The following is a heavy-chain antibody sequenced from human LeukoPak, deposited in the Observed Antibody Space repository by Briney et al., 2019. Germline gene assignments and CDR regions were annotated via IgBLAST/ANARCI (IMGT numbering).Heavy chain of an antibody. CDR1: GFTFSSYA. D-gene: IGHD2-2*01. J-gene: IGHJ4*02. Sequence: GGSLRLSCAASGFTFSSYAMSWVRLAPGKGLEWVSTITGSGVNTYYADSVKGRFTISRDISKNTLYLQMSSLRADDTAVYYCAKDPFAAALYYFDYWGQGALVTVSS. CDR3: AKDPFAAALYYFDY. V-gene: IGHV3-23*01. CDR2: ITGSGVNT.